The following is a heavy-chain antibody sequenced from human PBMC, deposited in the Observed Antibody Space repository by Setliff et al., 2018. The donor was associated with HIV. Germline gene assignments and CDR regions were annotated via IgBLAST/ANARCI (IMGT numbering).Heavy chain of an antibody. J-gene: IGHJ4*02. CDR1: GFSFSSHT. CDR3: ARDKDMTVAFDL. D-gene: IGHD3-22*01. V-gene: IGHV3-21*01. Sequence: GGSLRLSCVASGFSFSSHTMNWVRQVPGKGLEWVSSISSSGNYMFYADSVKGRFTISRDNAGNSLSLLMNSLRAEDTAVYFCARDKDMTVAFDLWGQGTPVTVSS. CDR2: ISSSGNYM.